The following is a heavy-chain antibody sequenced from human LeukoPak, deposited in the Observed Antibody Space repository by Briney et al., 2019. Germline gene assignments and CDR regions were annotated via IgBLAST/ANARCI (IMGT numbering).Heavy chain of an antibody. CDR2: IFYSGST. J-gene: IGHJ3*02. CDR1: GGSISSYY. D-gene: IGHD3-10*01. Sequence: TPSETLSLTCAVSGGSISSYYWSWIRQPPGKGLEWIGYIFYSGSTNYNPSLKSRVTISIDASKSLFSLKLSSVTAADSAVYYCARDRGYGSGSYYMADAFEIWGEGTMVTVSS. V-gene: IGHV4-59*01. CDR3: ARDRGYGSGSYYMADAFEI.